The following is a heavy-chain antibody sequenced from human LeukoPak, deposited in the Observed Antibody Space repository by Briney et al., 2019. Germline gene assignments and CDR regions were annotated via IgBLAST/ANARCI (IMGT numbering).Heavy chain of an antibody. V-gene: IGHV4-34*01. CDR2: ISYSGST. D-gene: IGHD3-9*01. Sequence: PSETLSLTRVVEGYYFSGFYWTCIRQAPGKGLEWIGEISYSGSTKYNPSLKSRVTIEVDTSKKQISLNLSSMTAADTAVYYCAKGKAAHYHSVTDEYYYYMDVWGKGTTVIVSS. J-gene: IGHJ6*03. CDR3: AKGKAAHYHSVTDEYYYYMDV. CDR1: GYYFSGFY.